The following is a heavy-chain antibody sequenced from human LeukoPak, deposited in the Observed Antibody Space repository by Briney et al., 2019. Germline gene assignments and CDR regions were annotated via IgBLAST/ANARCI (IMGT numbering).Heavy chain of an antibody. D-gene: IGHD3-10*01. V-gene: IGHV1-69*13. CDR1: GGTFSSYA. J-gene: IGHJ4*02. Sequence: EASVKVSCKASGGTFSSYAISWVRQAPGQGLAWMGGIIPIFGTANYAQKFQGRVTITADESTSTAYMEQSSLRSEDTAVYYCARDAGRGVSYNYWGQGTLVTVSS. CDR2: IIPIFGTA. CDR3: ARDAGRGVSYNY.